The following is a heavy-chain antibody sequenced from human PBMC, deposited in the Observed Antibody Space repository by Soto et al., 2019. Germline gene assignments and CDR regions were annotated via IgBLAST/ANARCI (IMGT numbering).Heavy chain of an antibody. D-gene: IGHD2-15*01. CDR2: SSPRGGPA. V-gene: IGHV1-46*03. J-gene: IGHJ4*02. Sequence: QVQLVQSGTEVRKPGASVMVSCRASPYTLTNHLIHWVRQAPGRGLEWMGASSPRGGPADYAQNLRGRSTMSRDRCTGTAYMDLSSMSSEDTAIYFCVSELYGSLFDNWGRGTLVTVSP. CDR1: PYTLTNHL. CDR3: VSELYGSLFDN.